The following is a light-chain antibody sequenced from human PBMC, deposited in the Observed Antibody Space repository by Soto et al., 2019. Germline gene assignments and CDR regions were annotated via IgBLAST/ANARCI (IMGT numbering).Light chain of an antibody. Sequence: DIQMTQSPSTLSASVRDRVTITCLASQSIGRWLAWFQQKAGKAPKLLIYEASRLESGVPSRISGSGSGTEFTLTISSLQPDDFATYYCQQYTSYPWTFGQGTKVDI. CDR1: QSIGRW. J-gene: IGKJ1*01. CDR2: EAS. CDR3: QQYTSYPWT. V-gene: IGKV1-5*03.